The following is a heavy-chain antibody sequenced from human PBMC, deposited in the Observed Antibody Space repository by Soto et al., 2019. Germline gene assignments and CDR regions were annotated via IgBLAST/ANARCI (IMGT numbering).Heavy chain of an antibody. CDR1: GYTFTGYY. CDR2: INPNSGAT. D-gene: IGHD3-10*01. V-gene: IGHV1-2*02. J-gene: IGHJ4*02. CDR3: ARDMVSPIGDFDY. Sequence: QVQLVQSGAELKKPGASVKVSCKASGYTFTGYYVHWVRQAPGQGLEWVGWINPNSGATTYAQKFLGRVTMTRDTSIITAHMELSSLTSDDTAMYYCARDMVSPIGDFDYWGQGTLVTVSS.